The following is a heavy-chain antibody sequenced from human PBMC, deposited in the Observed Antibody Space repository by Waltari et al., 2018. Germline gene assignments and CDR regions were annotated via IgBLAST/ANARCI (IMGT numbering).Heavy chain of an antibody. J-gene: IGHJ3*02. CDR3: ARDYHYYDSSGYRGGAFDI. D-gene: IGHD3-22*01. CDR1: GFTFSSYW. V-gene: IGHV3-7*03. CDR2: IKQDGSEK. Sequence: EVQLVESGGGLVQPGGSLRLSCADSGFTFSSYWMRWVRQDPGTGLEWVANIKQDGSEKYYVDSVKCRFTISRDNAKNSLYLQMNSLRAEDTAVYYCARDYHYYDSSGYRGGAFDIWGQGTMVTVSS.